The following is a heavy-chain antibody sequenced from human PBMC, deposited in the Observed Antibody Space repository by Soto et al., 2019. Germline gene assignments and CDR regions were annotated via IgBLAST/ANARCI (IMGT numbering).Heavy chain of an antibody. CDR1: GGSISSYY. CDR3: ARDDSERPDTY. CDR2: VYNGATT. J-gene: IGHJ4*02. Sequence: SETLSLTCIVSGGSISSYYWTWTRQPPGKGLEWIGCVYNGATTSYNPSLRSRVTISVDTSKNQFSLKLTSVTAADTAMYYCARDDSERPDTYWGQGTPVTISS. D-gene: IGHD3-10*01. V-gene: IGHV4-59*01.